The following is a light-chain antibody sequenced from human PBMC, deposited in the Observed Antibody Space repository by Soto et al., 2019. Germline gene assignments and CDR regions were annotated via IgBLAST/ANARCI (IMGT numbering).Light chain of an antibody. CDR1: QGINSF. CDR3: QQLERYPST. Sequence: IQLTQSPSSLSASVGDRVTITCRDSQGINSFLAWYQQKPGKAPKLLIYAASTLQSRDPSRFSGSGSGTDFTLTTSSLQPEDFATEYCQQLERYPSTCGGGTKVESK. V-gene: IGKV1-9*01. J-gene: IGKJ4*01. CDR2: AAS.